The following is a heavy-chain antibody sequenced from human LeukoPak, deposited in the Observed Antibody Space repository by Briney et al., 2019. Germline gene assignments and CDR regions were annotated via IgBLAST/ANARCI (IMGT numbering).Heavy chain of an antibody. Sequence: SETLSLTCTVSGGSISSSSYYWGWIRQTPGKGLEWIGGIYYSGSTYYNPSLKSRVTISVDTSKNQFSLKLSSVTAADTAVYYCARLGPHYYYYYMDVWGKGTTVTVSS. CDR2: IYYSGST. V-gene: IGHV4-39*01. J-gene: IGHJ6*03. CDR3: ARLGPHYYYYYMDV. CDR1: GGSISSSSYY.